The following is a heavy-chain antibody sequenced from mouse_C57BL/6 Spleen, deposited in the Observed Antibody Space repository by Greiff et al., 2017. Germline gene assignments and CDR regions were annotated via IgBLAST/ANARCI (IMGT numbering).Heavy chain of an antibody. CDR1: GYTFTSYW. CDR3: ARGTYGSGYFDY. V-gene: IGHV1-52*01. CDR2: IDPSDSET. J-gene: IGHJ2*01. D-gene: IGHD1-1*01. Sequence: QVQLQQPGAELVRPGSSVKLSCKASGYTFTSYWMHWVKQRPIQGLEWIGNIDPSDSETHYNQKFKDKATLTVDKSSSTAYMQLSSLTSEDSAVYYCARGTYGSGYFDYWGQGTTLTVSS.